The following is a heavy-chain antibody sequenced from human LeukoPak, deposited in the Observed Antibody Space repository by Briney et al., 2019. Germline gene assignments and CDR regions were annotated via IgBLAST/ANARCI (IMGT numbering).Heavy chain of an antibody. Sequence: GGSLRLSCAASRFTFSSYTMDWVRQAPGKGLGWVSSISSGSSYIYYADSVRGRFTISRDNAKNSLYLQLNSLRADETALCYCMRGTYCSGDNCYYYYTNVSRKATTVTVSS. J-gene: IGHJ6*03. CDR3: MRGTYCSGDNCYYYYTNV. CDR1: RFTFSSYT. CDR2: ISSGSSYI. V-gene: IGHV3-21*01. D-gene: IGHD2-21*01.